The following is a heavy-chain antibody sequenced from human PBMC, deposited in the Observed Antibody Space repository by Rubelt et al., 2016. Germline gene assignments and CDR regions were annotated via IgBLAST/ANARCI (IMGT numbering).Heavy chain of an antibody. V-gene: IGHV4-34*01. CDR1: GGSFSGYY. D-gene: IGHD3-10*01. CDR3: ARGYDYYGSGRGDAFDI. Sequence: QVQLQQWGAGLLKPSETLSLTCAVYGGSFSGYYWSWIRQPPGKGLEWIGEINHSGSTNYNPSLKSRVTISVDTSRNQFSSKLSSVTAADTAVYYCARGYDYYGSGRGDAFDIWGQGTMVTVSS. CDR2: INHSGST. J-gene: IGHJ3*02.